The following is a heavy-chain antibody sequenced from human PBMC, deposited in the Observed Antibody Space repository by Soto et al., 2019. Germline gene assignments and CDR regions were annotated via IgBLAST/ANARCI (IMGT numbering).Heavy chain of an antibody. CDR2: IDWDDDK. J-gene: IGHJ4*01. V-gene: IGHV2-70*11. CDR3: ARMGQYYDILTGYWSGYYFDY. Sequence: GPTLVNPTQTLTLTCTFSGFSLSTSGMCVSWIRQPPGKALEWLARIDWDDDKYYSTSLKTRLTISKDTSKNQVVLTMTNMDPVDTATYYCARMGQYYDILTGYWSGYYFDYWGQ. CDR1: GFSLSTSGMC. D-gene: IGHD3-9*01.